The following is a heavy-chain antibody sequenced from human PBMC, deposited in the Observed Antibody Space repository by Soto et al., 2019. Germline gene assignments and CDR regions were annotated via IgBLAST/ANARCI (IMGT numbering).Heavy chain of an antibody. J-gene: IGHJ6*02. D-gene: IGHD1-26*01. CDR3: GRAVVGATGEILYNAMDV. V-gene: IGHV1-3*01. CDR1: GYTFTTYA. CDR2: INPASGHT. Sequence: QVQLVQSGAEVKKPGPSVKVSCKASGYTFTTYALHWVRQAPGQRPEWMGWINPASGHTKYSQKFQDRVTITRDTSASTGYMELSSLRSEATAVYYCGRAVVGATGEILYNAMDVWGQGTTVTVPS.